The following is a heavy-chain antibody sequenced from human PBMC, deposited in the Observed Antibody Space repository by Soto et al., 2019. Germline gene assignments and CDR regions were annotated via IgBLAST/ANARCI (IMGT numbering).Heavy chain of an antibody. CDR1: GYTFTSYD. V-gene: IGHV1-8*01. CDR2: MNPNSGNT. CDR3: ARGITIFGVVHYYYYGMDV. D-gene: IGHD3-3*01. Sequence: ASVKVSCKXSGYTFTSYDINWVRQATGQGLEWMGWMNPNSGNTGYAQKFQGRVTMTRNTSISTAYMELSSLRSEDTAVYYCARGITIFGVVHYYYYGMDVWGQGTTVTVSS. J-gene: IGHJ6*02.